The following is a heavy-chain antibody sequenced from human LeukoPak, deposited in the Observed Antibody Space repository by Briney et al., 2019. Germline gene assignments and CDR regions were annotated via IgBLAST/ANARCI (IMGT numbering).Heavy chain of an antibody. V-gene: IGHV3-30*03. J-gene: IGHJ4*02. CDR3: AFNEGGSGWYYFDY. CDR2: IATDGSFA. CDR1: GFTFSSYG. D-gene: IGHD6-19*01. Sequence: GGSLRLSCAASGFTFSSYGMHWVRQAPGKGLEWLAGIATDGSFAYYADSVKGRFTLSRDNSKNTLYLQMDSLRTEDTAVYYCAFNEGGSGWYYFDYWGQGTLVTVSS.